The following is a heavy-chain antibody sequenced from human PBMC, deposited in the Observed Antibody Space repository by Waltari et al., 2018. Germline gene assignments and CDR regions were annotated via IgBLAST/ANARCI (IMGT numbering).Heavy chain of an antibody. CDR3: ASSFDSSGFEYFQH. V-gene: IGHV4-59*01. Sequence: QVQLQESGPGLVKPSETLSLTCTVSGGSISSYYWSWIRQPPGKGVEWSGNIYYSGSTHYTTSLKSRVTISVDTSKNQFSLKLSSVTAADTAVYYCASSFDSSGFEYFQHWGQGTLVTVSS. CDR2: IYYSGST. J-gene: IGHJ1*01. CDR1: GGSISSYY. D-gene: IGHD3-22*01.